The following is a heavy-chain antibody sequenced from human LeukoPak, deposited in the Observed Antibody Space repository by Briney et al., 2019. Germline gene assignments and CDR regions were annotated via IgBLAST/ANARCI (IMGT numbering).Heavy chain of an antibody. J-gene: IGHJ4*02. D-gene: IGHD2-15*01. CDR2: INHSGST. CDR3: ARADWNRIVVVVAARRPFDY. Sequence: PSETLSLTCAVYGGSFSGYYWSWIRQPPGKGLEWIGEINHSGSTNYNPSLKSRVTISVDTSKNQFSLKLSSVTAADTAVYYCARADWNRIVVVVAARRPFDYWGQGTLVTVSS. V-gene: IGHV4-34*01. CDR1: GGSFSGYY.